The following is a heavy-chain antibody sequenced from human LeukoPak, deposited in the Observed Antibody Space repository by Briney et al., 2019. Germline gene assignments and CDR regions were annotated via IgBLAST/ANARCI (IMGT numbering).Heavy chain of an antibody. CDR2: IYTSGST. CDR3: VHYYDSSGRGY. J-gene: IGHJ4*02. V-gene: IGHV4-4*07. CDR1: GGSISSYY. Sequence: PSETLSLTCTVSGGSISSYYWSWIRQPAGKGLEWIGRIYTSGSTNYNPSLRSRVTISVDKSKNQFSLKLSSVNAADTAVYYCVHYYDSSGRGYWGQGTLVTVSS. D-gene: IGHD3-22*01.